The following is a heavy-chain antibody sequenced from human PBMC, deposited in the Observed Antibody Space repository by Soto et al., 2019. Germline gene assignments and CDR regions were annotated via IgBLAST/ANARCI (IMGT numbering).Heavy chain of an antibody. CDR1: GGSLSSSSW. Sequence: SETLSLTYTVSGGSLSSSSWWSWVRPPPGKTLEWLGEIFYSGSTKYNPSLNSRVTISADQSKNDFSLRLSSVTAADTAVYYCVHHGGVPYYHDFWGQGMLVTV. V-gene: IGHV4-4*02. CDR3: VHHGGVPYYHDF. CDR2: IFYSGST. J-gene: IGHJ4*02. D-gene: IGHD2-8*01.